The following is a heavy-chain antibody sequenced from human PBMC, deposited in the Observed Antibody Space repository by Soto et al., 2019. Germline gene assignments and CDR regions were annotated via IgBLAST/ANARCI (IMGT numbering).Heavy chain of an antibody. J-gene: IGHJ4*02. V-gene: IGHV4-30-4*01. CDR3: VRAADCRGGSCYFFLDY. Sequence: PSETLSLTCTVSGGSISSGDHYWSWIRQPPGKGLEWIGYIYYSGSTYYNPSLKSRVTISVDTSKNQFSLKLSSVTAADTAVYYCVRAADCRGGSCYFFLDYWGQGTLVTVSS. CDR2: IYYSGST. CDR1: GGSISSGDHY. D-gene: IGHD2-15*01.